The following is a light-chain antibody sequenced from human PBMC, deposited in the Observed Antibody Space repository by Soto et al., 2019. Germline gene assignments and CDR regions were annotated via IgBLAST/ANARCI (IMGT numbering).Light chain of an antibody. J-gene: IGKJ2*01. V-gene: IGKV3-20*01. Sequence: EVVLTQSPGTLSLSPGEKATLSCRATQSVDTNFLAWYQQRPGQAPRLLIYATSRRASGIPDRFSAGGSGTDFTLTIGRLEPEDFAVYYCQQYDRTPLYTFGQGPKLEI. CDR1: QSVDTNF. CDR3: QQYDRTPLYT. CDR2: ATS.